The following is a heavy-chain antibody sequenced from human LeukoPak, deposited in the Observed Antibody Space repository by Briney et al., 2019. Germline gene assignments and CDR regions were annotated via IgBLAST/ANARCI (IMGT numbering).Heavy chain of an antibody. CDR2: ISAYNGNT. D-gene: IGHD3-22*01. V-gene: IGHV1-18*01. Sequence: GASVKVSFKASGYTLTSYGISWVRQAPGQGLGWMGWISAYNGNTNYAQKLQGRVTMTTDTSTSTDYMELRSLRSDDTAVCYCARVTRDSSGYYRFDYWGQGTLVTVSS. CDR3: ARVTRDSSGYYRFDY. CDR1: GYTLTSYG. J-gene: IGHJ4*02.